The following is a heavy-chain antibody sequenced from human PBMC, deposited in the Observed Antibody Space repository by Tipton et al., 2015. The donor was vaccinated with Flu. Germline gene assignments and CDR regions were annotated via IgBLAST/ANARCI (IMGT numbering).Heavy chain of an antibody. CDR2: IYYSGST. V-gene: IGHV4-59*12. CDR3: ARGIPHPHPPPQDPRHITGRPSKNHFPPEPDSWTPGGPGGVLLGGGDYYDSSGRAFDI. Sequence: TLSLTCTVSGGSINSYYWSWIRQPPGKGLEWIGYIYYSGSTNHNPSLKSRVTISVDPSKNQFSLKLSSVTAADTAVYYCARGIPHPHPPPQDPRHITGRPSKNHFPPEPDSWTPGGPGGVLLGGGDYYDSSGRAFDIWGQGTMVTASS. D-gene: IGHD3-9*01. CDR1: GGSINSYY. J-gene: IGHJ3*02.